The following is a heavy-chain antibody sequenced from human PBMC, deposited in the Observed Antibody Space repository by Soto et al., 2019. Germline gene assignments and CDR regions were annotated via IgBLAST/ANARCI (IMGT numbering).Heavy chain of an antibody. D-gene: IGHD3-3*01. CDR3: ARGRFLEWKHSDY. J-gene: IGHJ4*02. V-gene: IGHV4-59*11. Sequence: SETLSLTCTVSGGSISSHYWSWIRQPPGKGLEWIGYIYYSGSTNYNPSLKSRVTISVDTSKNQFSLKLSSVTAADTAVYYCARGRFLEWKHSDYWGQGTLVTVSS. CDR1: GGSISSHY. CDR2: IYYSGST.